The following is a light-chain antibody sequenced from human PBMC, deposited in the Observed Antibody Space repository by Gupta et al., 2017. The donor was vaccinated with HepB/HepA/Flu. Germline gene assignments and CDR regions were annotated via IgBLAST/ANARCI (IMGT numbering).Light chain of an antibody. J-gene: IGLJ3*02. CDR2: KDS. CDR3: YSAADNNWV. Sequence: SYELTHPSSVSVSPGQTARITCSGDVLKKKYARWFQQKPGQAPVLVIYKDSERPSGIPERFSGSSSGTTVTLTISGAQVEDEADYYCYSAADNNWVFGGGTKLTVL. CDR1: VLKKKY. V-gene: IGLV3-27*01.